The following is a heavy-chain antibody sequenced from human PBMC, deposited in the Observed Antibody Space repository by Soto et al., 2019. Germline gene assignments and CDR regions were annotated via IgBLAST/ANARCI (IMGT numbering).Heavy chain of an antibody. D-gene: IGHD6-13*01. CDR3: ARERGTETGYSSSWSRFRNWLDP. V-gene: IGHV4-61*01. Sequence: SETLSLTCTVSGGSVSSGSYYWSWIRQPPGKGLEWIGYIYYSGSTNYNPSLKSRVTISVDTSKNQFSLKLSSVTAADTAVYYCARERGTETGYSSSWSRFRNWLDPWGQGTLVTVSS. J-gene: IGHJ5*02. CDR1: GGSVSSGSYY. CDR2: IYYSGST.